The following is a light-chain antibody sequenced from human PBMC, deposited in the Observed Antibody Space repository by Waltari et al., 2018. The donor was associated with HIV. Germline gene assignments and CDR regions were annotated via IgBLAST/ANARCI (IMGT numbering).Light chain of an antibody. J-gene: IGLJ1*01. CDR1: NFGAKR. V-gene: IGLV3-21*02. CDR3: QVWDMTSDHFV. CDR2: DDV. Sequence: SYVLTQPTSVSVATGQTARITCGGNNFGAKRCHWYRHRLGQAPALVVYDDVERPSGMSDRISGSNSGNTATLLITGAEVGDEAEYYCQVWDMTSDHFVFGPGTTVTVL.